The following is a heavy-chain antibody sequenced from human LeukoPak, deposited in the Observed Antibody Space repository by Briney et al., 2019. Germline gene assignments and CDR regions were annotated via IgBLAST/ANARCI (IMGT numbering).Heavy chain of an antibody. Sequence: GGSLRLSCAASGFTFSSYGMSWVRQAPGKGLEWVSAISGSGGSTYYADSVKGRFTISRDNSKNTLYLQMNSLRAEDTAVYYCAKVSAVAEKYYYYYYMDVWGKGTTVTVSS. CDR2: ISGSGGST. V-gene: IGHV3-23*01. J-gene: IGHJ6*03. CDR1: GFTFSSYG. CDR3: AKVSAVAEKYYYYYYMDV. D-gene: IGHD6-19*01.